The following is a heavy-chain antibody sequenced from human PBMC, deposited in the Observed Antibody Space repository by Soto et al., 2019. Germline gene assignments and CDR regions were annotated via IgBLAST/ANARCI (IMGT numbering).Heavy chain of an antibody. V-gene: IGHV2-26*01. J-gene: IGHJ4*02. D-gene: IGHD6-19*01. Sequence: QVTLKESGPVLVKPTETLTLTCTVSGFSLSNARMGVSWIRQPPGKALEWLAHIFSNDEKSYSTSLKNMLTISNDTSKSQVALTLTNMVPVDTATYYCARIRSLSVAGTNYFDYWGQGTLVTVSS. CDR3: ARIRSLSVAGTNYFDY. CDR1: GFSLSNARMG. CDR2: IFSNDEK.